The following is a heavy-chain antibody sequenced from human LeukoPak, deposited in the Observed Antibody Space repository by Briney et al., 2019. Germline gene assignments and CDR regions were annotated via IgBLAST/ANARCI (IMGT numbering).Heavy chain of an antibody. Sequence: ASVKVSCKASGYTFTSYYMHWVRQAPGQGLEWMGIINPSGGSTSYAQKFQGRVTMIRDMSTSTVYMELSSLRSEDTAVYYCARDLAADGRVPDYWGQGTLVTVSS. J-gene: IGHJ4*02. D-gene: IGHD6-13*01. V-gene: IGHV1-46*01. CDR3: ARDLAADGRVPDY. CDR2: INPSGGST. CDR1: GYTFTSYY.